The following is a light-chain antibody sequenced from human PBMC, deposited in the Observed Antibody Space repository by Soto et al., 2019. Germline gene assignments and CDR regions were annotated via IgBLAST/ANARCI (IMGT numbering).Light chain of an antibody. J-gene: IGKJ1*01. CDR2: DAS. CDR3: QQRSNWPPT. CDR1: QRVTSGY. V-gene: IGKV3-11*01. Sequence: PVASATISCRASQRVTSGYLAWYQQKPGQAPRLLIYDASNRATGIPARFSGSGSGTDFTLTISSLEPEDFAVYYCQQRSNWPPTFGQGTKVDI.